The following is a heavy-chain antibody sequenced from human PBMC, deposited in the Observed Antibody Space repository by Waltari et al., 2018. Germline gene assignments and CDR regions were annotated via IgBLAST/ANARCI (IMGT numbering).Heavy chain of an antibody. V-gene: IGHV3-30-3*01. J-gene: IGHJ4*02. D-gene: IGHD6-13*01. CDR2: ISYDGNNK. Sequence: QVQLVESGGGVVQPGRSLRLSCAASGLTFTYYIMHWVRQAPGKGLEWVALISYDGNNKYYADSMTGRFTISRDNSKNTLCLQMDNLTPEDTGVYFCVRGGRLATAAPDYWGQGTLVTVSS. CDR3: VRGGRLATAAPDY. CDR1: GLTFTYYI.